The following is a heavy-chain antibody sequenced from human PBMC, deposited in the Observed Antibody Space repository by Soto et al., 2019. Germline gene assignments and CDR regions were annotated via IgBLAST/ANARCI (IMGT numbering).Heavy chain of an antibody. CDR3: AKNWNWGSLVH. J-gene: IGHJ4*02. D-gene: IGHD7-27*01. Sequence: SETLSLTCAVYGWSFSGYYWSWIRQPPGKGLEWIGFIYYGGSTNYNPSLKSRVTISVDTPKNQFSLKLSSVTAADTAVYYCAKNWNWGSLVHWGQGTLVTVS. V-gene: IGHV4-59*08. CDR1: GWSFSGYY. CDR2: IYYGGST.